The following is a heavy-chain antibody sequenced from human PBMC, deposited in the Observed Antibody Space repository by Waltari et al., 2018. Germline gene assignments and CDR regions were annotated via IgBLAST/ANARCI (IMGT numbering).Heavy chain of an antibody. CDR2: ISAYNGNT. CDR3: ARADYYDSSGYSSTFDY. D-gene: IGHD3-22*01. CDR1: GYTFTSLR. J-gene: IGHJ4*02. V-gene: IGHV1-18*01. Sequence: QVQLEQSGAVVKKPGASVRASCKASGYTFTSLRNSWVRQAPGQGLEGMGWISAYNGNTNYAQKLQGRVTMTTDTSTSTAYMELRSLRSDDTAVYYCARADYYDSSGYSSTFDYWGQGTLVTVSS.